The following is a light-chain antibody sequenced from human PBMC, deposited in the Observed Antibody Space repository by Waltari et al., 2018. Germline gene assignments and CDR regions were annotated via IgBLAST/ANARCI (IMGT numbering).Light chain of an antibody. CDR1: SSDVGNYNV. Sequence: QPALTQPASVSGSPGQSITLSCTGTSSDVGNYNVVSWYQQYPGNAPKFIIYEVSEGPSGVSSRFSGSKSGNTASLTISGLQAEDEADYYCCSYAGGTTYVFGTGTKVTVL. J-gene: IGLJ1*01. CDR2: EVS. CDR3: CSYAGGTTYV. V-gene: IGLV2-23*02.